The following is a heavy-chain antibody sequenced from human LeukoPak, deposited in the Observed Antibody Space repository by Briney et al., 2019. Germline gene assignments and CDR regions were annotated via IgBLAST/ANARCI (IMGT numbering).Heavy chain of an antibody. CDR3: ARRSGLRLDWSGELLRPRYYYAMDV. CDR2: INEDGSEQ. Sequence: QPGGSLRLSCAVSGFSIGANTVTWVRQAPGKGLEWVANINEDGSEQVYEDSLKGRFTVSRDNAQNSLHLQINGLKIEDTAVYYCARRSGLRLDWSGELLRPRYYYAMDVWGQGTTVTVSS. CDR1: GFSIGANT. V-gene: IGHV3-7*01. J-gene: IGHJ6*02. D-gene: IGHD3-10*01.